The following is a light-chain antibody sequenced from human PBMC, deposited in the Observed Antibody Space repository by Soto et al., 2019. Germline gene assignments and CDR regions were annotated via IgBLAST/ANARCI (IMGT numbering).Light chain of an antibody. CDR2: AAS. CDR1: QSVSRY. CDR3: LQHNSYPRT. J-gene: IGKJ1*01. V-gene: IGKV1-17*01. Sequence: DVQMTQSPSSLSALVGDRVTITCRANQSVSRYLNWYQHKPGKAPKRLIYAASSLQSGVPSRFSGSGSGTEFTLAISSLQPEDFATYYCLQHNSYPRTFGQGTKVDIK.